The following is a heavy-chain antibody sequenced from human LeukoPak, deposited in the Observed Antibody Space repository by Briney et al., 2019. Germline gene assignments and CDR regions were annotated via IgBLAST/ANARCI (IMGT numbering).Heavy chain of an antibody. CDR3: AKYGNSGWVIDN. CDR1: GGSIGSDY. Sequence: SETLSLTCTVSGGSIGSDYWTWIRQPPGKGLEYIGYIYYTGGTNYNPSLKSRVTISVDTSKNQFSLKLSSVTAADTAVYFCAKYGNSGWVIDNWGQGTMVTVSS. V-gene: IGHV4-59*08. CDR2: IYYTGGT. D-gene: IGHD6-19*01. J-gene: IGHJ3*02.